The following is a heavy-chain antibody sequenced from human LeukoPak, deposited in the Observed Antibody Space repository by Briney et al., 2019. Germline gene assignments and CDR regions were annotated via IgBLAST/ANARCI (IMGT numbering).Heavy chain of an antibody. CDR1: GYRFTSYW. D-gene: IGHD6-13*01. J-gene: IGHJ5*02. CDR3: ARHSVGFTSSWYGFDA. CDR2: INPSDSDT. Sequence: KHGESLKISCMGSGYRFTSYWIAWVRQMPGKGLEWMGIINPSDSDTRYSPSFQGQVTISADESTTTAYLQWSNLKSSDTAMYYCARHSVGFTSSWYGFDAWGQGTLVTVSS. V-gene: IGHV5-51*01.